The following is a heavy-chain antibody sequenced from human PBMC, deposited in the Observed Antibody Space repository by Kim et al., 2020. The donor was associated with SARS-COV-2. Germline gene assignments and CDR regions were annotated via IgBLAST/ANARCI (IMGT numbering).Heavy chain of an antibody. CDR3: ARSNLVRGVMTIH. J-gene: IGHJ1*01. Sequence: SETLSLTCTVSGGSISSGGYYWSWIRQHPGKGLEWIGYIYYSGTTYYNPSLKSRVTISLDTSKNQFSLKLSSVTAADTAVYYCARSNLVRGVMTIHWGQGTLVTVSS. CDR2: IYYSGTT. D-gene: IGHD3-10*01. CDR1: GGSISSGGYY. V-gene: IGHV4-31*03.